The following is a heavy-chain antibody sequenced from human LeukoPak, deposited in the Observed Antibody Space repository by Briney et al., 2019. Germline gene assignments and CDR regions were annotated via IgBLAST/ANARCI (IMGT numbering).Heavy chain of an antibody. CDR2: ISSSGSTI. CDR3: ARAYSSGWHEYYFDY. Sequence: LSLTCAVYGGSFSGYYWSWIRQAPGKGLEWVSYISSSGSTIYYADSVKGRFTISRDNAKNSLYLQMNSLRAEDTAVYYCARAYSSGWHEYYFDYWGQGTLVTVSS. CDR1: GGSFSGYY. J-gene: IGHJ4*02. V-gene: IGHV3-11*01. D-gene: IGHD6-19*01.